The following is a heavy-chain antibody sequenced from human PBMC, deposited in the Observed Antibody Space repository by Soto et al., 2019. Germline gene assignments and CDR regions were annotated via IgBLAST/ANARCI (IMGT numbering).Heavy chain of an antibody. CDR3: AHRPRQYYDFWGGSWFDP. Sequence: SGPTLVNPRQTLTLTCTFSGFSLSTSGVGVGWIRQPPGKALEWLALIYWDDDKRYSPSLKSRLTITKDTSKNQVVLTMTNMDPVDTATYYCAHRPRQYYDFWGGSWFDPWGQGTLVTVSS. CDR2: IYWDDDK. CDR1: GFSLSTSGVG. D-gene: IGHD3-3*01. V-gene: IGHV2-5*02. J-gene: IGHJ5*02.